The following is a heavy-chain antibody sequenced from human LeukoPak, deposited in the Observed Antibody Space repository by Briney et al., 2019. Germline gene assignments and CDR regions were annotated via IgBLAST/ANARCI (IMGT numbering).Heavy chain of an antibody. Sequence: GESLKISCKGSGYSFTSYWIGWVRQMPGKGLEWRGIIYPGDSNTRYSPSFQGQVTISADKSITTAYLQWSSLKASDTAMYYCARGPRYCSGGSCYSWFDPWGQGTLVTVSS. CDR1: GYSFTSYW. CDR2: IYPGDSNT. V-gene: IGHV5-51*01. D-gene: IGHD2-15*01. J-gene: IGHJ5*02. CDR3: ARGPRYCSGGSCYSWFDP.